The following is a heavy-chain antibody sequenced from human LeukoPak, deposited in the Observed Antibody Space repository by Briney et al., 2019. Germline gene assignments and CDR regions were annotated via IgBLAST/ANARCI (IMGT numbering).Heavy chain of an antibody. V-gene: IGHV4-30-4*08. J-gene: IGHJ6*02. CDR2: INHSGST. Sequence: SQTLSLTCTVSGGSISSGDYYWSWIRQPPGKGLEWIGEINHSGSTNYNPSLKSRVTISVDTSKNQFSLKLSSVTAADTAVYYCARGKVAMVRGVIIGYYYGMDVWGQGTTVTVS. D-gene: IGHD3-10*01. CDR1: GGSISSGDYY. CDR3: ARGKVAMVRGVIIGYYYGMDV.